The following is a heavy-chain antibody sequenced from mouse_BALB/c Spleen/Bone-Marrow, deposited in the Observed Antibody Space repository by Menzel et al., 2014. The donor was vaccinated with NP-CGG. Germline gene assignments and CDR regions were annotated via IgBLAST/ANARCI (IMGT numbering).Heavy chain of an antibody. J-gene: IGHJ2*01. Sequence: VQLQQSGAELVRPGSSVKISCKASGYAFGSFWMNWVKQRPGQGLEWIGQIYPGDGETNYNGKFKGKATLTADKSSSTAYMQLSSLTSEDSAVYFCARDDYGPDYWGQGTTLTVSS. CDR3: ARDDYGPDY. D-gene: IGHD2-4*01. V-gene: IGHV1-80*01. CDR2: IYPGDGET. CDR1: GYAFGSFW.